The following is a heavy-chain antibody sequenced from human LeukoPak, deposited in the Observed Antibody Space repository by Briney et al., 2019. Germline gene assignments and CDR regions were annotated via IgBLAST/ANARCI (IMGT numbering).Heavy chain of an antibody. CDR2: MNPNSGNT. CDR3: ARESILTGYYHFDY. V-gene: IGHV1-8*01. D-gene: IGHD3-9*01. J-gene: IGHJ4*02. Sequence: ASVKVSCKASGYTFTSYDINWVRQATGQGLEWMGWMNPNSGNTGYAQKFQGRVTMTRNTSISTAYMELSSLRSVDTAVYYCARESILTGYYHFDYWGQGTLVTVSS. CDR1: GYTFTSYD.